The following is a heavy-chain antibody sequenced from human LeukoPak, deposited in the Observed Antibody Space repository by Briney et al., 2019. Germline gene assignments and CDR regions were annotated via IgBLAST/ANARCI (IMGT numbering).Heavy chain of an antibody. Sequence: ASVKVSCKASGYTFTGNYMHWVRQAPGQGLQWMGRINPNSGGTNYAQKFQGRVTMTRDTSISTAYMELSRLRSDDTAVYYCARDLEMATIDYWGQGTLVTVSS. CDR3: ARDLEMATIDY. D-gene: IGHD5-24*01. CDR2: INPNSGGT. CDR1: GYTFTGNY. J-gene: IGHJ4*02. V-gene: IGHV1-2*06.